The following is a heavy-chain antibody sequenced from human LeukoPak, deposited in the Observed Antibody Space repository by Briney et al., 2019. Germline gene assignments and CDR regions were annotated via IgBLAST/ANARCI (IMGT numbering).Heavy chain of an antibody. CDR2: IWYDGSNK. D-gene: IGHD2-2*01. CDR1: GFTFSSYG. Sequence: PGRSLRLSCAASGFTFSSYGMHWVRQAPGKGLERVAVIWYDGSNKYYADSVKGRFTISRDSAKNSLYLQMNSLRGEDTAVYYCARAQHRWVLPAAIDQWGLGTLVTVSS. J-gene: IGHJ5*02. V-gene: IGHV3-33*01. CDR3: ARAQHRWVLPAAIDQ.